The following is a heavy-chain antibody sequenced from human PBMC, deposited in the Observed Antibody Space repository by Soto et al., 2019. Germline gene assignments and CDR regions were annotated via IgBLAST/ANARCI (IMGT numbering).Heavy chain of an antibody. CDR1: GGSIRSYY. CDR3: ARLRSWLDY. V-gene: IGHV4-59*08. CDR2: IYYSGST. D-gene: IGHD6-13*01. J-gene: IGHJ4*02. Sequence: SXTLSLTSTVSGGSIRSYYWSWIRQPPGKGLEWIGYIYYSGSTNYNPSLKSRVTISVDTSKNQLSLRLSSVTAADTAVYYCARLRSWLDYWGQGTLVTVSS.